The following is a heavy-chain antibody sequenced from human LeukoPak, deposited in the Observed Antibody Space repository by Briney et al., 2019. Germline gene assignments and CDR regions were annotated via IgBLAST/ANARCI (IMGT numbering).Heavy chain of an antibody. J-gene: IGHJ4*02. V-gene: IGHV4-34*01. D-gene: IGHD2-2*01. Sequence: SETLSLTCAVYSGSFSGYYWSWIRQPPGKGLEWIGEINHSGSTNYNPSLKSRVTISVDTSKNQFSLKLSSVTAADTAVYYCAVPAAMSDFDYWGQGTLVTVSS. CDR3: AVPAAMSDFDY. CDR1: SGSFSGYY. CDR2: INHSGST.